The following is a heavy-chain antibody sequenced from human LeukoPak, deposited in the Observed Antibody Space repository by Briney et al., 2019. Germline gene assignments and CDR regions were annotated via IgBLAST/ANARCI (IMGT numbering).Heavy chain of an antibody. CDR3: ARVSRFLFYSSSWYYFDY. CDR1: GGSFSGYY. D-gene: IGHD6-13*01. Sequence: PSETLSLTCAVYGGSFSGYYWSWIRQPPGKGLDWIGEINHSGSTNYNPSLKSRVTISVDTSKNQFSLKLSSVTAADTAVYYCARVSRFLFYSSSWYYFDYWGQGTLVTVSS. CDR2: INHSGST. J-gene: IGHJ4*02. V-gene: IGHV4-34*01.